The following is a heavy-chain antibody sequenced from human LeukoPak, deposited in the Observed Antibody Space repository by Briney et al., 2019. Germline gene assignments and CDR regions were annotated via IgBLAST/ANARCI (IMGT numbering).Heavy chain of an antibody. V-gene: IGHV3-23*01. D-gene: IGHD5-12*01. Sequence: GGCLRLSCVAPGFIFSSYAMTWVRQTPGKGLEWVSGISGRADSTYYADSVKGRFTISRDNSKNTLYLQMNSLRADDTAVYYCAKLTVATFRSLFDSWGQGTLVAVSS. CDR1: GFIFSSYA. CDR2: ISGRADST. CDR3: AKLTVATFRSLFDS. J-gene: IGHJ4*02.